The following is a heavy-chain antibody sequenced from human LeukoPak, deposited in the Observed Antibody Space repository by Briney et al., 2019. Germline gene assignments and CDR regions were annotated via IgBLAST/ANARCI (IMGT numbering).Heavy chain of an antibody. CDR2: IDPRDSYT. CDR3: ARHGDGYNSNYFDY. CDR1: GYSFTSYW. V-gene: IGHV5-10-1*01. Sequence: GESLKISCKGSGYSFTSYWISWVRQMPGKGLEWMGRIDPRDSYTNYSPSFQGHVTISADKSISTAYLQWSSLKASDTAMYYCARHGDGYNSNYFDYWGQGTLVTVSS. D-gene: IGHD5-24*01. J-gene: IGHJ4*02.